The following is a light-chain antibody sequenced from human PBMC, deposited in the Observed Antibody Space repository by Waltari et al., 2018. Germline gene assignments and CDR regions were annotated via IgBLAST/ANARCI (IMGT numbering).Light chain of an antibody. V-gene: IGKV1-39*01. CDR2: TAS. Sequence: DVQMTQSPSSLSASVGDTVTISFRSSQNINTFLNWYQLEPGEAPQLLISTASKLKSGVPSRFRGSGFSTEVILTITSLQPEEFATYYCQQRSRPLRFGQGTKLEMK. J-gene: IGKJ2*03. CDR1: QNINTF. CDR3: QQRSRPLR.